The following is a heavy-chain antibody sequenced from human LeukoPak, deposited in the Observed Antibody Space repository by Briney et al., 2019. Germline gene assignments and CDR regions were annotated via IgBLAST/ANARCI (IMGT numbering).Heavy chain of an antibody. CDR3: ARTVVAATPFDY. D-gene: IGHD2-15*01. Sequence: ASVKVSCKASGYTFTGYYMHWVRQAPGQGLEWMGWINPNSGGTNYAQKFQGRVTMTRDTSINTAYMELSRLRSDDTAVYYCARTVVAATPFDYWGQGTLVTVSS. CDR1: GYTFTGYY. V-gene: IGHV1-2*02. J-gene: IGHJ4*02. CDR2: INPNSGGT.